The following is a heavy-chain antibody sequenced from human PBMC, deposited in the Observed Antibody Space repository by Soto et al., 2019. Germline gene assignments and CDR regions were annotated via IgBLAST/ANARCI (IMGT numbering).Heavy chain of an antibody. CDR1: GCSFTHDW. Sequence: PXESLKISCKASGCSFTHDWIGWVRQMPGKGLEWMGVIYPGDSDTIYSPSFKGQVTISADKSISTAYLQWTSLKASDTAIYYCARLMVVAAPAGWFDHWGQGTLVTVSS. CDR3: ARLMVVAAPAGWFDH. J-gene: IGHJ5*02. CDR2: IYPGDSDT. D-gene: IGHD2-15*01. V-gene: IGHV5-51*01.